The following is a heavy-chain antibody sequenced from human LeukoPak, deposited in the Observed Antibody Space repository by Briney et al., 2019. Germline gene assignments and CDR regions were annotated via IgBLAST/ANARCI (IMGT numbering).Heavy chain of an antibody. CDR2: IYPGDSDT. D-gene: IGHD3-22*01. J-gene: IGHJ3*01. CDR1: GYSFTSYW. Sequence: GESLKISCKGSGYSFTSYWIGWVRQMPGKGLEWMGIIYPGDSDTRYSPSFQGQVTISADKSVRTAYLQWSSLKASDTAMYYCARPNITSYYDSRGYDAFDVWGQGTMVTVSS. V-gene: IGHV5-51*01. CDR3: ARPNITSYYDSRGYDAFDV.